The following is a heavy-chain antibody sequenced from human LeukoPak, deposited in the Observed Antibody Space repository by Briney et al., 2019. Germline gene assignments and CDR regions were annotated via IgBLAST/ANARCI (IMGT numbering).Heavy chain of an antibody. J-gene: IGHJ4*02. CDR3: ARDTSDYDFWSGYYRTPFDY. Sequence: PGGSLRLSCAASGFTFSNYNMNWVRQAPGKGLEWVSSITSSSSYIYYADSVEGRLTISRDDAKNSLYLQMDSLRAEDTAVYLCARDTSDYDFWSGYYRTPFDYWGQGTLVTVSS. V-gene: IGHV3-21*01. CDR2: ITSSSSYI. CDR1: GFTFSNYN. D-gene: IGHD3-3*01.